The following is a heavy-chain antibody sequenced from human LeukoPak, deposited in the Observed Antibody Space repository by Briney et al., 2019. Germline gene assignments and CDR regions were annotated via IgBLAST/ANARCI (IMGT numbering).Heavy chain of an antibody. J-gene: IGHJ4*02. CDR2: IQSKTDGGTT. D-gene: IGHD3-9*01. CDR3: TTIDILTVEFDY. CDR1: GFTFSDAC. Sequence: GGSLRVSCAASGFTFSDACMKWVRQDPGKGLEWVGCIQSKTDGGTTDYAAPVKGRFTISRDDSKNTLYLQMNSLKTEDTAVYYCTTIDILTVEFDYWGQGTLVTVSS. V-gene: IGHV3-15*07.